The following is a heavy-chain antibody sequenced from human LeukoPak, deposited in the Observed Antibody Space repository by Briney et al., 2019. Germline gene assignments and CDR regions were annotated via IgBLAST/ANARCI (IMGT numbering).Heavy chain of an antibody. CDR3: ARDSSWGYSSGWFDY. CDR1: GFTSSSHS. V-gene: IGHV3-48*02. D-gene: IGHD6-19*01. J-gene: IGHJ5*01. CDR2: ISTSSSSI. Sequence: GGSLRLSCAASGFTSSSHSMNWVRQAPGRGLEWVSYISTSSSSIYYADSVKGRFTISRNNAKNSLYLQMNSLRDEDTAVYYCARDSSWGYSSGWFDYWGQGTLVTVSS.